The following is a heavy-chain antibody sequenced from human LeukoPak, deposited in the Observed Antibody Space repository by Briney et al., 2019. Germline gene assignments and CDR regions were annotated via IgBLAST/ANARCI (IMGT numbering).Heavy chain of an antibody. D-gene: IGHD3-10*01. CDR3: AKDIAPYYYGSGSYYAG. J-gene: IGHJ4*02. CDR2: ISWNSGSI. CDR1: GFTFDDYA. Sequence: GRPLRLSCAASGFTFDDYAMHWVRHAPGKGLEWVSGISWNSGSIGYADSVKGRFTISRDNAKNSLYLQMNSLRAEDTALYYCAKDIAPYYYGSGSYYAGWGQGTLVTVSS. V-gene: IGHV3-9*01.